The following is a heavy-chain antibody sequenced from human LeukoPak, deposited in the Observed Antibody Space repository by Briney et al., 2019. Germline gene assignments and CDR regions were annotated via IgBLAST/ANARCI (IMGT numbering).Heavy chain of an antibody. D-gene: IGHD3-22*01. CDR3: ARGYYDSSGYSFDY. Sequence: GGSLRLSCAASGFTFSSYGMQWVRQAPGKGLEWVAVIWYDGTNKYYVDSVKGRFTISRDNSKNTLYLQMNSLRAEDTAVYYCARGYYDSSGYSFDYWGQGTLVTVSS. CDR1: GFTFSSYG. J-gene: IGHJ4*02. V-gene: IGHV3-33*01. CDR2: IWYDGTNK.